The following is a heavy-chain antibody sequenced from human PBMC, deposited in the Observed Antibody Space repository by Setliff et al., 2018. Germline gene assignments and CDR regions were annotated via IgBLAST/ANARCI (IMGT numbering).Heavy chain of an antibody. D-gene: IGHD2-15*01. CDR3: ARTCSGSGCYAGLES. V-gene: IGHV3-66*02. J-gene: IGHJ4*02. Sequence: GGSLRLSCAVSGFTVSSNYMSWVRQAPGKGLEWVSVIYSGGSTYYTDSVKGRFTISRDNSKNTLYLQMNSLRAEDTAVYYCARTCSGSGCYAGLESWGQGTPVTVSS. CDR1: GFTVSSNY. CDR2: IYSGGST.